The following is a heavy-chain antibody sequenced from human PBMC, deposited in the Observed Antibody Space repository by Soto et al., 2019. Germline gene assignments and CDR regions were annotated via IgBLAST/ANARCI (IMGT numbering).Heavy chain of an antibody. D-gene: IGHD2-8*01. CDR3: AKRKYCPSPTCFDY. CDR2: RYSDGRS. CDR1: GFPVGISY. J-gene: IGHJ4*02. V-gene: IGHV3-66*01. Sequence: VESGEALVQPGGSLRLSFAGSGFPVGISYMTWVRQVPGRGLEWGSIRYSDGRSYHAESVKGKFTISTDDSENTLYLQMSSLRAEDTAVYYCAKRKYCPSPTCFDYWGQGTQVTVSS.